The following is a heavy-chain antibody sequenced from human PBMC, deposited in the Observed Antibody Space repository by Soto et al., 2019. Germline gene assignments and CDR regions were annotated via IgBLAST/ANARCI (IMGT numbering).Heavy chain of an antibody. J-gene: IGHJ4*02. CDR2: IYYSGST. CDR1: GGSIGTYF. V-gene: IGHV4-59*08. D-gene: IGHD4-17*01. Sequence: QVQLQESGPGLVKPSETRSLNCSVSGGSIGTYFWGWIRQPPGKGLEWIGHIYYSGSTSYNPSLRSRVTISLDTSKNQFSLRLRSVSAADTAVYYCARSYGDLPDYWGQVTLVTVSS. CDR3: ARSYGDLPDY.